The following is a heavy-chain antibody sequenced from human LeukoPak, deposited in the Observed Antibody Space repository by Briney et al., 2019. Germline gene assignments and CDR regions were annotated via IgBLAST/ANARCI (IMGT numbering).Heavy chain of an antibody. CDR3: ARGTDDAFDI. CDR2: IYHSGST. D-gene: IGHD1/OR15-1a*01. Sequence: SQTLSLTCAVSGGSISSGGYSWSWIRQPPGRGLEWIGYIYHSGSTYYNPSLKSRVTISVDRSKNQFSLKLSSVTAADTAVYYCARGTDDAFDIWGQGTMVTVSS. J-gene: IGHJ3*02. CDR1: GGSISSGGYS. V-gene: IGHV4-30-2*01.